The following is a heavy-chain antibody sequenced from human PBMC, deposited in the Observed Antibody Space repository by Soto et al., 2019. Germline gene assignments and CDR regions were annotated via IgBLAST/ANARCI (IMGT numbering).Heavy chain of an antibody. J-gene: IGHJ5*02. D-gene: IGHD2-2*01. CDR2: ISSSSSTI. Sequence: PGGSLRLSCAASGFTFISYSMNWGLQAPWKGLEWVSYISSSSSTIYYADSVKGRFTISRDDAKNSLYLQMNSLRAEDTAVYYCAREYCSSTSCLNWFDPWGQGTLVTVSS. CDR1: GFTFISYS. CDR3: AREYCSSTSCLNWFDP. V-gene: IGHV3-48*01.